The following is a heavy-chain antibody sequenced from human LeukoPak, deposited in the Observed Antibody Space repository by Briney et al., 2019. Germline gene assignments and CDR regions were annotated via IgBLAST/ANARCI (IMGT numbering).Heavy chain of an antibody. CDR1: GYTFTGYY. J-gene: IGHJ4*02. CDR2: INPNSGGT. V-gene: IGHV1-2*04. CDR3: ARDREAVALFIFDY. Sequence: ASVKVSCKASGYTFTGYYMHWVRQAPGQGLEWMGWINPNSGGTNYAQKFQGWVTMTRDTSISTAYMELSRLRSDGTAVYYCARDREAVALFIFDYWGQGTLVTVSS. D-gene: IGHD6-19*01.